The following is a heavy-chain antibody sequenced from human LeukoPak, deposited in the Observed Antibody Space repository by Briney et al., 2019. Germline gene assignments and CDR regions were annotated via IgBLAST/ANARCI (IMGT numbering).Heavy chain of an antibody. J-gene: IGHJ4*02. D-gene: IGHD4-17*01. Sequence: ASVKVSCKASGYTFSGYYMHWVRQAPGQGLEWMGWINPNSGGTKYVQKFQGRVTMTRDTSISTAYMELSRLRSDDTAVYYCARRATVREDYFDYWGQGTLVTVSS. CDR3: ARRATVREDYFDY. V-gene: IGHV1-2*02. CDR1: GYTFSGYY. CDR2: INPNSGGT.